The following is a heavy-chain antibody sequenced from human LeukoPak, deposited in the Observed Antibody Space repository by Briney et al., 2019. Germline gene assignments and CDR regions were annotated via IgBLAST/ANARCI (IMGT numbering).Heavy chain of an antibody. J-gene: IGHJ4*02. CDR3: ARGGATEYYFDY. Sequence: PGGSLRLSCAASGFTFSSYAMHWVRQAPGKGLEYVSAISSNGGSTYYANSVKGRFTISRDNSKNTLYLQMGSLRAEDMAVYYCARGGATEYYFDYWGQGTLVTVSS. V-gene: IGHV3-64*01. D-gene: IGHD1-26*01. CDR2: ISSNGGST. CDR1: GFTFSSYA.